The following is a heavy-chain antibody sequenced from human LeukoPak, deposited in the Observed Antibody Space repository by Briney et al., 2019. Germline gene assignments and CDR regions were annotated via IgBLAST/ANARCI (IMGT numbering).Heavy chain of an antibody. CDR1: GYSISSGYY. J-gene: IGHJ4*02. D-gene: IGHD3-10*01. Sequence: SETLSLTCTVSGYSISSGYYWGWIRQPPGKGLEWIGYIYYSGSTNYNPSLKSRVTISVDTSKNQFSLKLSSVTAADTAVYYCAKGYGSGSYLYFDYWGQGTLVTVSS. CDR2: IYYSGST. V-gene: IGHV4-38-2*02. CDR3: AKGYGSGSYLYFDY.